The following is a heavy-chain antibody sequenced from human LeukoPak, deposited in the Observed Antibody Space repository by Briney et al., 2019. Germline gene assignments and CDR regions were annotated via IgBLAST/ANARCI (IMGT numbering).Heavy chain of an antibody. D-gene: IGHD2-2*01. CDR2: IYPGDSDT. J-gene: IGHJ3*02. Sequence: GESLKISCKGSGYSFTSYWIGWVRQMPGKGLEWMGIIYPGDSDTRYSPSFQGQVTISADKSISTAYLQWSSLKASDTAMYYCARHEDCSSTSCLGNAFDIWGQGTMVTVSS. V-gene: IGHV5-51*01. CDR3: ARHEDCSSTSCLGNAFDI. CDR1: GYSFTSYW.